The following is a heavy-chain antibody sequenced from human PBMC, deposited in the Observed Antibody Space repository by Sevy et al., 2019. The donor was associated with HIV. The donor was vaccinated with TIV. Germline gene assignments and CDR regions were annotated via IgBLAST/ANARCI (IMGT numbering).Heavy chain of an antibody. D-gene: IGHD6-13*01. J-gene: IGHJ4*02. V-gene: IGHV3-30*18. Sequence: GGSLRLSCAASGFTFSSYGMHWVRQAPGKGLEWVAVISYDGSNKYYADSVKGRFTISRDNSKNTLYLQMNSLRAEDMAVYYCAKSSSSWYTLYWGQGTLVTVSS. CDR2: ISYDGSNK. CDR1: GFTFSSYG. CDR3: AKSSSSWYTLY.